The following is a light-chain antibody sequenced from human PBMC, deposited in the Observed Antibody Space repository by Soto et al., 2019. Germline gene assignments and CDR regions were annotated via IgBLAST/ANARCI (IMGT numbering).Light chain of an antibody. CDR3: QQRSNWPPS. Sequence: DIQMTQSPSTLSASVGDRVTINCRASQSISDWLAWYQHKPGTAPKLLIYKASNLESWVPSWFSGSGSGTEFTLTISSLEPEDFAVYYCQQRSNWPPSFGQGTRLEIK. V-gene: IGKV1-5*03. J-gene: IGKJ5*01. CDR1: QSISDW. CDR2: KAS.